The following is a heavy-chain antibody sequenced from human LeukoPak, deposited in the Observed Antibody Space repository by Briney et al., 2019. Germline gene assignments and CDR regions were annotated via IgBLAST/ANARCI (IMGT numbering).Heavy chain of an antibody. D-gene: IGHD1-26*01. CDR3: ARDGMGAAAFDY. CDR1: GGSISSSSYY. J-gene: IGHJ4*02. V-gene: IGHV4-39*07. CDR2: IYYSGST. Sequence: PPETLSLTCTVSGGSISSSSYYWGWIRQPPGKGLEWIGSIYYSGSTYYNPSLKSRVTISVDTSKNQFSLKLSSVTAADTAVYYCARDGMGAAAFDYWGQGTLVTVSS.